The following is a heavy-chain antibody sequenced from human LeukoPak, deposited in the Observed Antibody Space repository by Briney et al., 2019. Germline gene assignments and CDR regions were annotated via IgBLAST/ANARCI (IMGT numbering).Heavy chain of an antibody. J-gene: IGHJ4*02. CDR1: GYTFTVNY. V-gene: IGHV1-2*02. CDR2: MSPNSGVT. D-gene: IGHD2-2*01. Sequence: ASVKVSCKPSGYTFTVNYLHWVRQAPGQGLEWGGWMSPNSGVTVYAQNFQGRVTMTRDTSISTAYMELSSLTSDDTAEYYCTRGAGTSWFDYWGQGSLVTVSS. CDR3: TRGAGTSWFDY.